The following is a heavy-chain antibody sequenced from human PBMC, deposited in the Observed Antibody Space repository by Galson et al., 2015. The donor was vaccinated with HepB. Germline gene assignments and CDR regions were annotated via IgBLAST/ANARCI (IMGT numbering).Heavy chain of an antibody. CDR1: GFTFSSYA. CDR2: LSGSGGST. V-gene: IGHV3-23*01. J-gene: IGHJ4*02. D-gene: IGHD6-19*01. Sequence: SLRLSCATSGFTFSSYAMTWVRQAPGKGLEWVSSLSGSGGSTYYADSVKGRFTISRDNSKNPLYLQMNNLRAEDTAVYYCAKDREYWLGPYYFDYWGQGTLVTVSS. CDR3: AKDREYWLGPYYFDY.